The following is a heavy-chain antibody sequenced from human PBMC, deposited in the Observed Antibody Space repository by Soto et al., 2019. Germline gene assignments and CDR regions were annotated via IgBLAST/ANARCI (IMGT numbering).Heavy chain of an antibody. Sequence: QVQLGQSGAELKKPGSSVTVSCKAPGGTFSSYTISWVRQAPGQGLEWMGRIIPILGIATYAQKCQNRVTITTAKSTSTAYMELSSLGSEDTDVYDCARDGGGSSPFDYWGQGTLVTVSS. CDR1: GGTFSSYT. D-gene: IGHD6-6*01. CDR3: ARDGGGSSPFDY. CDR2: IIPILGIA. J-gene: IGHJ4*02. V-gene: IGHV1-69*08.